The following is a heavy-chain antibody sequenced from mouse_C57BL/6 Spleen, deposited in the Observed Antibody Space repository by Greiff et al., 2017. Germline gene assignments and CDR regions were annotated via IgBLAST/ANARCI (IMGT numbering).Heavy chain of an antibody. J-gene: IGHJ2*01. Sequence: LQESGAELVRPGASVTLSCKASGYTFTDYEMHWVKQTPVHGLEWIGAIDPGTGGTDYNQTFKGKAILTADKSSSTAYMELRSLPSEDSAVYYCTRKDYWGQGTTLTVSS. CDR1: GYTFTDYE. CDR2: IDPGTGGT. V-gene: IGHV1-15*01. CDR3: TRKDY.